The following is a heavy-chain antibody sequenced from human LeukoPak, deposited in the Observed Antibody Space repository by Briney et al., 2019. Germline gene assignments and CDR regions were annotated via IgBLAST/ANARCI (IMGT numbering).Heavy chain of an antibody. CDR2: IHPGDSDT. J-gene: IGHJ3*02. CDR1: GYTFTAYW. CDR3: GRHQHSGSYGAFDI. V-gene: IGHV5-51*01. D-gene: IGHD1-26*01. Sequence: PGESLKISCQGSGYTFTAYWIGWVRQMPGKGLEWVGIIHPGDSDTRYSPSFQGQDTISADKSITTAYLQWSSLKASDTAMYYCGRHQHSGSYGAFDIWGQGTMVTVSS.